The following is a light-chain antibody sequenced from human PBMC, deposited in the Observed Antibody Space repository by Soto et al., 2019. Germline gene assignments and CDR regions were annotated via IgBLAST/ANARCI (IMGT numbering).Light chain of an antibody. Sequence: EIVLPQSPDTLSLSPVERFTLSFRASQSVDINLAWYQQRSGQAPRLLIYGASTRATDMPGRFSGSGSGTEFTLTISSLQSEDFAVYYCQQYKNWPRTFGRGTKVDIK. CDR3: QQYKNWPRT. CDR2: GAS. CDR1: QSVDIN. V-gene: IGKV3-15*01. J-gene: IGKJ4*02.